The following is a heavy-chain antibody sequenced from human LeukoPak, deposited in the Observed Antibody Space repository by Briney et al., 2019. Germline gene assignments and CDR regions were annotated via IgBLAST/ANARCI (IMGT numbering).Heavy chain of an antibody. J-gene: IGHJ4*02. Sequence: PGGSLRLSYAASGLTFSKSALTWVRQAPGKGLEWVSTITDVGDIFYTYSVRGRFTISRDNSKNTVYMQMDGLRAEDTAVYYCTRDRGGSPTDVFDYWGQGTLVTVSS. D-gene: IGHD2-15*01. CDR1: GLTFSKSA. V-gene: IGHV3-23*01. CDR3: TRDRGGSPTDVFDY. CDR2: ITDVGDI.